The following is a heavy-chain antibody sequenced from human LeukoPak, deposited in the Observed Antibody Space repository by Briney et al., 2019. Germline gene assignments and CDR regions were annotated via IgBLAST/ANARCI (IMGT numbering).Heavy chain of an antibody. Sequence: ASVTVSFTASGYTFTVYYMHWVRQAPGQGLEWMGWINPNSGGTNHAQKFQGRVTMTRDTSISTAYMELSRLRSDDMAVYYCARDRPLDADDYYGFYYFDYWGQGPWSPSPQ. J-gene: IGHJ4*02. D-gene: IGHD3-10*01. V-gene: IGHV1-2*02. CDR3: ARDRPLDADDYYGFYYFDY. CDR2: INPNSGGT. CDR1: GYTFTVYY.